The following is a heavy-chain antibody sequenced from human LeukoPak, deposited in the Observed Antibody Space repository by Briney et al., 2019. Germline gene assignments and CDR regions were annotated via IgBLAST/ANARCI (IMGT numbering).Heavy chain of an antibody. J-gene: IGHJ5*02. CDR1: GGSISSYY. D-gene: IGHD4-17*01. CDR3: ARGGDYDGPNGFDP. V-gene: IGHV4-59*01. CDR2: IYYSGST. Sequence: PSETLSLTCTVSGGSISSYYWSWIRPPPGKGLEWIGYIYYSGSTNYNPSLKSRVTISVDTSKNQFSLKLSSVTAADTAVYYCARGGDYDGPNGFDPWGQGTLVTVSS.